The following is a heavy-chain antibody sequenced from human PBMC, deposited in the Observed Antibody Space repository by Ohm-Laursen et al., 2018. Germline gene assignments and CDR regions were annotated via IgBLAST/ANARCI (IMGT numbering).Heavy chain of an antibody. D-gene: IGHD1-20*01. CDR3: ARGGITGTTDAFDI. CDR1: GGSISSYY. CDR2: IYKSGRT. J-gene: IGHJ3*02. Sequence: SDTLSLTCTVSGGSISSYYWTWIRQPPGKGLEWIGYIYKSGRTNYNPSLKSRVTISVDTSKNQFSLKLSSVTAADTAFYYCARGGITGTTDAFDIWGQGTMVTVSS. V-gene: IGHV4-59*07.